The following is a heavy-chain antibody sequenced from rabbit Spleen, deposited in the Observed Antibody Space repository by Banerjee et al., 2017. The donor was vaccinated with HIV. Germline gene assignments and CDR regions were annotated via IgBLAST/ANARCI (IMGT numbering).Heavy chain of an antibody. CDR3: ARDLVWSTNL. Sequence: QSLEESGGDLVKPGASLTLTCTASGFSFSTNYYMCWVRQAPGKGLEWIACIDVSSSDTTWYANWAKGRFTISKTSSTTVTLQMTSLTAADTATYFCARDLVWSTNLWGPGTLVTVS. J-gene: IGHJ4*01. CDR2: IDVSSSDTT. V-gene: IGHV1S40*01. CDR1: GFSFSTNYY. D-gene: IGHD3-3*01.